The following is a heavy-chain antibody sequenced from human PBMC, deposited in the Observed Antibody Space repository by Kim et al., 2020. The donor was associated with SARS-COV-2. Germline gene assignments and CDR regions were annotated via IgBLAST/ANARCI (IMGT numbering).Heavy chain of an antibody. CDR1: GGSISNDNTF. D-gene: IGHD3-3*01. CDR2: IHYSGTT. Sequence: SETLSLTCSVSGGSISNDNTFWGWIRQPPGKGLEWIGSIHYSGTTYCNPSLKSRLTISVDASKNQFSLKLTSVTAADTAVFYCARHDWRGSDVFDIWG. V-gene: IGHV4-39*01. J-gene: IGHJ3*02. CDR3: ARHDWRGSDVFDI.